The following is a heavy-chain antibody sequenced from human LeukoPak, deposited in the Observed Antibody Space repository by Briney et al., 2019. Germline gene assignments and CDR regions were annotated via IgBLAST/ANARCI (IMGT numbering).Heavy chain of an antibody. V-gene: IGHV3-23*01. D-gene: IGHD5-12*01. CDR1: GFTFSSYA. CDR3: AKGTARTSWLRPAFHERTDAFDI. Sequence: GGSLRLSCAASGFTFSSYAMSWVRQAPGKGLEWVSAISGSGGSTYYADSVKGRFTISRDNSKNTLYLQMNSLRAEDTAVYYCAKGTARTSWLRPAFHERTDAFDIWGQGTMVTVSS. J-gene: IGHJ3*02. CDR2: ISGSGGST.